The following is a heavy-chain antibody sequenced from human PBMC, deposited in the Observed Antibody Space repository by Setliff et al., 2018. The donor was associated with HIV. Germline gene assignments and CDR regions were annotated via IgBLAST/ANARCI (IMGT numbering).Heavy chain of an antibody. CDR2: IYTSGST. CDR1: GGSISSYY. V-gene: IGHV4-59*08. CDR3: ARQMPIPGIAITPVDY. Sequence: SETLSLTCTVSGGSISSYYWSWIRQPPGKALEWIGYIYTSGSTHYNPPLKSRATISVDTSKNQFSLTLTSVTAADTAVYYCARQMPIPGIAITPVDYWGQGALVTVSS. J-gene: IGHJ4*02. D-gene: IGHD5-12*01.